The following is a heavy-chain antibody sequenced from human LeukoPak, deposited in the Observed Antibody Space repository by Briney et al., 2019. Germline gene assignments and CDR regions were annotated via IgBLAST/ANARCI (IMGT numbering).Heavy chain of an antibody. CDR2: INPSGGST. CDR1: GYTFTSYY. J-gene: IGHJ4*02. D-gene: IGHD2-15*01. CDR3: ARQPYCSGGSCYSDY. V-gene: IGHV1-46*01. Sequence: GASVRVSCKASGYTFTSYYMHWVRQAPGQGLEWMGIINPSGGSTNYAQKLQGRVTMTTDTSTSTAYMELRSLRSDDTAVYYCARQPYCSGGSCYSDYWGQGTLVTVSS.